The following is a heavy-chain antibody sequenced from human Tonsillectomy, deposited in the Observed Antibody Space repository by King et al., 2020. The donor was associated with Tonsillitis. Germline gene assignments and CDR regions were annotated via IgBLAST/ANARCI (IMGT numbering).Heavy chain of an antibody. CDR1: GFTFDDYA. V-gene: IGHV3-9*01. J-gene: IGHJ4*02. D-gene: IGHD6-19*01. CDR3: VKDSTSPGYARGWYEN. Sequence: VQLVESGGGLEQPGRSLRLSCAASGFTFDDYAMHWVRQAPGKGLEWVSGINWNSGRITYADSVKGRFTISRDNAKNSLYLQMNSLRPEDTALYYCVKDSTSPGYARGWYENWGQGTLVTVSS. CDR2: INWNSGRI.